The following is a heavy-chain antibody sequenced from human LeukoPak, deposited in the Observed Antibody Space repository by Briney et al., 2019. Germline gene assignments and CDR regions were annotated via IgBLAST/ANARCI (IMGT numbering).Heavy chain of an antibody. J-gene: IGHJ4*02. D-gene: IGHD2-2*02. CDR3: ARAIRHCSSTSCYINYFDY. CDR2: IYHSGST. Sequence: SETLSLTCTVSGYSISSGYYWGWIRQPPGKGLEWIGSIYHSGSTYYNPSLKSRVTISVDTSKNQFSLKLSSVTAADTAVYYCARAIRHCSSTSCYINYFDYWGQGTLVTVSS. V-gene: IGHV4-38-2*02. CDR1: GYSISSGYY.